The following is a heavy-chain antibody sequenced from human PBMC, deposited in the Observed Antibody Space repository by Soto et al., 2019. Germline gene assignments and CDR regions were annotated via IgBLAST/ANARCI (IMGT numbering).Heavy chain of an antibody. D-gene: IGHD6-19*01. V-gene: IGHV1-69*06. Sequence: PVKVSLKSSVHSFIIYVISPVQQAPGQGLEWMGGIIPIFGTAIYAQKFQGRVTMTEDTSTDTAYMELSSLRSEDTAVYYCATSGSGWYSGVDFDYWGQGTLVTVSS. CDR3: ATSGSGWYSGVDFDY. J-gene: IGHJ4*02. CDR2: IIPIFGTA. CDR1: VHSFIIYV.